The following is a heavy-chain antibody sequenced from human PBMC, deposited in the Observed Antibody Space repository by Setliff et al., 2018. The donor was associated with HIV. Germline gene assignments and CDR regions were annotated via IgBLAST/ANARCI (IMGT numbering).Heavy chain of an antibody. D-gene: IGHD2-15*01. V-gene: IGHV3-30*02. CDR1: GFTFSSYG. CDR2: IRYDGSNK. CDR3: AKETVDCSGGSCSKYLQH. J-gene: IGHJ1*01. Sequence: PGGSLRLSCVASGFTFSSYGMHWVRQAPGKGLEWVAVIRYDGSNKYYADSVKGRFTISRDNSENTLYLQMNSLRVEDTAVYYCAKETVDCSGGSCSKYLQHWGQGTLVTVSS.